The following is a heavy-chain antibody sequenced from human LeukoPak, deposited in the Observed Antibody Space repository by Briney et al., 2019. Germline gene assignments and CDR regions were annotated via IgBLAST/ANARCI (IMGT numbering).Heavy chain of an antibody. CDR1: GGSISSGGYS. J-gene: IGHJ3*02. D-gene: IGHD3-22*01. CDR3: ARDPSSWGSGYYFDAFDI. V-gene: IGHV4-30-2*01. CDR2: IYHSGST. Sequence: SETLSLTCAVSGGSISSGGYSWSWIRQPPGKGLEWIGYIYHSGSTYYNPSLKSRVTISVDRSKNQFSLKLSSVTAADTAVYYCARDPSSWGSGYYFDAFDIWGQGTMVTVSS.